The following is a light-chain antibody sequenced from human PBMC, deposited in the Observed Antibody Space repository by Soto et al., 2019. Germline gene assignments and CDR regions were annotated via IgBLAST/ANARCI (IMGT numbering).Light chain of an antibody. CDR3: QQYSHSSRT. CDR1: QNIGSW. Sequence: DILMTQSPSTLSSSVGDRVTIACRASQNIGSWLAWYQQKPGKAPKLLIYKASILETGVPSRFRGSGSGTEFALTISSLQPDDVATYYCQQYSHSSRTFGPGTKVDIK. V-gene: IGKV1-5*03. CDR2: KAS. J-gene: IGKJ1*01.